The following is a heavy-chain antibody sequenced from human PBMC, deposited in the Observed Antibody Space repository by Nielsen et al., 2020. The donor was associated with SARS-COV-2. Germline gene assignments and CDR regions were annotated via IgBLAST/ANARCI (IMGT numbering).Heavy chain of an antibody. CDR1: GFTFSSYA. J-gene: IGHJ3*02. CDR2: IKEDGKKT. Sequence: GESLKISCAASGFTFSSYAMSWVRQAPGKGLEWVANIKEDGKKTYYGDSVKGRVTIFRDNADNSLHLQMNSLRAEDTAVYYCARENQAFDIWGQGTMVTVSS. V-gene: IGHV3-7*03. CDR3: ARENQAFDI.